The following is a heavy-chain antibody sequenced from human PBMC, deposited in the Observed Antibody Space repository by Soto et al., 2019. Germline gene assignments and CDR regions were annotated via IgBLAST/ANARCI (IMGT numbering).Heavy chain of an antibody. CDR2: ISAYNGNT. CDR1: GYTFTSYG. D-gene: IGHD5-12*01. Sequence: ASVRVSCKASGYTFTSYGIGWVRQAPGQGLEWMGWISAYNGNTNYAQKLQGRVTMTTDTSTSTAYMELRSLRSDDTAVYYCARDGYGSGYDRGSGWYFDYWGQGTLVTVS. J-gene: IGHJ4*02. V-gene: IGHV1-18*01. CDR3: ARDGYGSGYDRGSGWYFDY.